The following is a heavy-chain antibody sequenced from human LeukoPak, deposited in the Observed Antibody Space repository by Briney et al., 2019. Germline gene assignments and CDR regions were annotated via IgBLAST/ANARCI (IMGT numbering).Heavy chain of an antibody. CDR3: ARGPGSGWKVGFDY. CDR2: INHSGST. J-gene: IGHJ4*02. D-gene: IGHD6-19*01. V-gene: IGHV4-34*01. CDR1: GGSFSGYY. Sequence: SETLSLTCAVYGGSFSGYYWSWIRQPPGKGLEWIGEINHSGSTNYNPSLKSRVTISVDTSKNQFSLKLSSVTAADTAAYYCARGPGSGWKVGFDYWGQGTLVTVSS.